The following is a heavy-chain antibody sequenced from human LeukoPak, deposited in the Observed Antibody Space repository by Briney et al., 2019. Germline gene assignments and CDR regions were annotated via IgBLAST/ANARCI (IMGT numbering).Heavy chain of an antibody. CDR1: GFTFSNYG. J-gene: IGHJ4*02. CDR3: AKDPYYYGSGSYYTS. Sequence: GGSLRLSCAASGFTFSNYGMNWVRQAPGKGLEWVSAISGSGGSTYYADSVKGRFTISRDNSKNTLYLQMNSLRAEDTAVYYCAKDPYYYGSGSYYTSWGQGTLVTVSS. D-gene: IGHD3-10*01. V-gene: IGHV3-23*01. CDR2: ISGSGGST.